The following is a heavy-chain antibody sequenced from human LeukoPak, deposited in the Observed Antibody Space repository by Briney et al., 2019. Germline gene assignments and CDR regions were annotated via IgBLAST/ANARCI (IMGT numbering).Heavy chain of an antibody. V-gene: IGHV4-59*01. CDR1: GGSISSYY. CDR2: IYYSGST. D-gene: IGHD6-13*01. J-gene: IGHJ4*02. CDR3: ARGSIANFDY. Sequence: PPETLSLTCTVSGGSISSYYWSWIRQPPGKGLEWIGYIYYSGSTNYNPSLKSRVTISVDTSKNQFSLKLSSVTAADTAVYYCARGSIANFDYWGQGTLVTVSS.